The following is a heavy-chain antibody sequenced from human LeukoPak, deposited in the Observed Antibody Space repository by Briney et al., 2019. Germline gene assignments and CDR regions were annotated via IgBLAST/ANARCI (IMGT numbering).Heavy chain of an antibody. CDR1: GFTFSSYA. D-gene: IGHD2-2*01. Sequence: GGSLRLSCAASGFTFSSYAMSWVRQAPGKGLEWVSAISGSGGSTYYADSVKGRFTISRDNSKNTLYLQMNSLKTEDTAVYYCTTGPRSSTTYYMDVWGKGTTVTVSS. CDR3: TTGPRSSTTYYMDV. J-gene: IGHJ6*03. V-gene: IGHV3-23*01. CDR2: ISGSGGST.